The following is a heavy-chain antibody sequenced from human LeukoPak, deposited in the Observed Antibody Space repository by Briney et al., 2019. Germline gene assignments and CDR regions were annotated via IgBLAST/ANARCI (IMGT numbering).Heavy chain of an antibody. V-gene: IGHV1-46*01. D-gene: IGHD6-13*01. CDR1: GYTFTSYY. CDR2: INPSGGST. CDR3: ARADRQQLVVDDFDY. J-gene: IGHJ4*02. Sequence: ASVKVSCKASGYTFTSYYMHWVRQAPGQGLEWMGIINPSGGSTSYAQKFQGRVTMTRDTSTSTVYMELSSLRSEDTAVYYCARADRQQLVVDDFDYWGQGTLVTVSS.